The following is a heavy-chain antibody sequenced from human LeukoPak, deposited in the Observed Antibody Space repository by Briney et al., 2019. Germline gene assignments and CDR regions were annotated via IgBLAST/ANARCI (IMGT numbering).Heavy chain of an antibody. CDR2: IYSDNT. V-gene: IGHV3-53*01. CDR3: ARRAGAYSHPYDY. CDR1: GFTVSSNY. D-gene: IGHD4/OR15-4a*01. Sequence: GGSLRLSCAASGFTVSSNYMSWVRQAPGKGLEWVSFIYSDNTHYSDSVKGRFTISRDNSKNTLYLQMNSLRAEDTAVYYCARRAGAYSHPYDYWGQGTLVTVSS. J-gene: IGHJ4*02.